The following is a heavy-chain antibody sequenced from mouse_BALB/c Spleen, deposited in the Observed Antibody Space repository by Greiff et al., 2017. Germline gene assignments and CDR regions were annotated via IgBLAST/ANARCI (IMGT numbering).Heavy chain of an antibody. CDR3: ARHYFDY. CDR1: GYSITSDYA. J-gene: IGHJ2*01. CDR2: ISYSGST. V-gene: IGHV3-2*02. Sequence: EVKLQESGPGLVKPSQSLSLTCTVTGYSITSDYAWNWIRQFPGNKLEWMGYISYSGSTSYNPSLKSRISITRDTSKNQFFLQLNSVTTEDTATYYCARHYFDYWGQGTTLTVSS.